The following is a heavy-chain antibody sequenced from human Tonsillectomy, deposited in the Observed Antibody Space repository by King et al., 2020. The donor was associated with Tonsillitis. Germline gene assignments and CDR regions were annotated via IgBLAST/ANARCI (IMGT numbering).Heavy chain of an antibody. J-gene: IGHJ4*02. CDR1: GGSISSSSYY. Sequence: QLQESGPGLEKPSETLSLTCTVSGGSISSSSYYWGWIRQPPGKGLEWIGSIYYSGSTYYNPSLKSRVTISVDTSKNQFSLKLSSVTAADTAVYYCARGGFRVVYYFDYWGQGTLVTVSS. D-gene: IGHD2-15*01. CDR2: IYYSGST. CDR3: ARGGFRVVYYFDY. V-gene: IGHV4-39*01.